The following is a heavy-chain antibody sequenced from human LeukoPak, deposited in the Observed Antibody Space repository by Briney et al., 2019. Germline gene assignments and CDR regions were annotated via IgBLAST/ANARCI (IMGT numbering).Heavy chain of an antibody. CDR2: IYYSGST. Sequence: SETLSLTCTVSGGSISSGGYYWSWIRQHPGKGLEWVGYIYYSGSTYYNPSLKSRVTISVDTSKNQFSLKLSSVTAADTAVYYCARGGWGYDILTGYTVDAFDTWGQGTMVTVSS. CDR1: GGSISSGGYY. J-gene: IGHJ3*02. CDR3: ARGGWGYDILTGYTVDAFDT. V-gene: IGHV4-31*03. D-gene: IGHD3-9*01.